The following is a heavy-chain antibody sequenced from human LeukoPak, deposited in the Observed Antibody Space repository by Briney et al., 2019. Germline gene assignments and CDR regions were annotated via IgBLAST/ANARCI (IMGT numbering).Heavy chain of an antibody. CDR2: ISRTSSDI. D-gene: IGHD2-15*01. CDR3: GRRGGYCSDGICYSGNYFEY. Sequence: GGSLRLSCEASGFRFSERYMTWVRQAPGKGLEWLSYISRTSSDINYADSVKGRFTISRDNAENSLYLQMDSLRVEDTAVYFCGRRGGYCSDGICYSGNYFEYCGQGTLVTVSS. J-gene: IGHJ4*02. CDR1: GFRFSERY. V-gene: IGHV3-11*06.